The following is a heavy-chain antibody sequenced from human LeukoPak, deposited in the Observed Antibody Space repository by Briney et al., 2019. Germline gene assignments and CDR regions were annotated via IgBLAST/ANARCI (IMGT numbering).Heavy chain of an antibody. D-gene: IGHD3-10*01. V-gene: IGHV1-2*06. J-gene: IGHJ4*02. CDR1: GYTFTSYD. CDR2: INPNSGGT. CDR3: ARDSYYGSGSYYETSPTD. Sequence: GASVKVSCKASGYTFTSYDINWVRQAPGQGLEWMGRINPNSGGTNYAQKFQGRVTMTRDTSISTAYMELSRLRSDDTAVYYCARDSYYGSGSYYETSPTDWGQGTLVTVSS.